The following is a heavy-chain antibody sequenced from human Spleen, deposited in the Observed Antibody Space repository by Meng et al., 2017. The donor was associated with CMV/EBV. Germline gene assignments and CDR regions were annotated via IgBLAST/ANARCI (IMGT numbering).Heavy chain of an antibody. CDR2: ISGRGSST. J-gene: IGHJ6*02. CDR1: GFSFSNYV. CDR3: AREYYYYYGMDV. Sequence: GESLKISCTASGFSFSNYVMNWVRQAPGQGLEWVSRISGRGSSTYYADSVKGRFTISRDNSKNTLYLQMNSLRAEDTAVYYCAREYYYYYGMDVWGQGTTVTVSS. V-gene: IGHV3-23*01.